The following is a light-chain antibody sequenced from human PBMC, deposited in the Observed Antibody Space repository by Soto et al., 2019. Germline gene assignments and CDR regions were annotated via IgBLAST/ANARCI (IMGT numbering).Light chain of an antibody. V-gene: IGLV2-23*02. Sequence: QSALTQPASVSGSPGQSITISCTGTSSDVGSYNLVSWYHQHPGKAPKLLISEVSKRPSGVSDRFSGSKSGNTASLTISGLQAEDEADYYCCSYAGPTTFVLFGGGTKLTVL. CDR1: SSDVGSYNL. J-gene: IGLJ2*01. CDR2: EVS. CDR3: CSYAGPTTFVL.